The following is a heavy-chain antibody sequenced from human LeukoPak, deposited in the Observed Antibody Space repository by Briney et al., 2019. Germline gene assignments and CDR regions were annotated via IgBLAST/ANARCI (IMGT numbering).Heavy chain of an antibody. CDR1: GFTFSSYA. CDR2: ISSSDGRT. Sequence: PGGSLRLSCAASGFTFSSYAMSWVRQAPGRGLEWVSAISSSDGRTYYADSVKGRFTISRDNSKNTLYLQMNSLRAEDTAVYYCAKAPTVTTWACDYWGQGTLVTVSS. J-gene: IGHJ4*02. CDR3: AKAPTVTTWACDY. V-gene: IGHV3-23*01. D-gene: IGHD4-17*01.